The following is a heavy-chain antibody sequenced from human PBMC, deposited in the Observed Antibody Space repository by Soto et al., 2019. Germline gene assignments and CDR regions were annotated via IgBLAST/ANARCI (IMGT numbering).Heavy chain of an antibody. CDR1: GYTFSTSA. D-gene: IGHD3-3*01. CDR3: APYYNYWNT. J-gene: IGHJ4*02. Sequence: EVQLVQSGAEVKKPGESLKISCKTSGYTFSTSAIAWVRQMPGKGLEWMGIINPADSKTTYSPSFQGQVTISADKSISTAYPHWSSLKASDTAIYYCAPYYNYWNTWGQGTLVTVSS. CDR2: INPADSKT. V-gene: IGHV5-51*01.